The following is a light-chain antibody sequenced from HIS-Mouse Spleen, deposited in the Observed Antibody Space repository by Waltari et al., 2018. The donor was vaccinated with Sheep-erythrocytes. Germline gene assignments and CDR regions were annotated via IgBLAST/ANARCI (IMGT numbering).Light chain of an antibody. CDR2: DLS. CDR3: CSYAGSYNHV. Sequence: QSALTQPRSVSGSPGQSVTISCTGTSSDVGGYNYVSWYQQHPGQAPKLMIYDLSKRPTGVPDRCSGSKSGNTASLTISGLQAEDEADYYCCSYAGSYNHVFATGTKVTVL. J-gene: IGLJ1*01. V-gene: IGLV2-11*01. CDR1: SSDVGGYNY.